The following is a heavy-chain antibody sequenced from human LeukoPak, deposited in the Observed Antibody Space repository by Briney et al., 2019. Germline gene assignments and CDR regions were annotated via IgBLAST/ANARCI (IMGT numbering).Heavy chain of an antibody. D-gene: IGHD5-18*01. CDR1: GFTFSSYS. CDR3: ARDGRGYSYGFPDPFDY. V-gene: IGHV3-21*01. Sequence: PGGSLRLSCAASGFTFSSYSMNWVRQAPGKGLEWVSSISSSSSYIYYADSVKGRFTISRDNAKNSLYLQMNSLRAEDTAVYYCARDGRGYSYGFPDPFDYWGQGTLVTVSS. J-gene: IGHJ4*02. CDR2: ISSSSSYI.